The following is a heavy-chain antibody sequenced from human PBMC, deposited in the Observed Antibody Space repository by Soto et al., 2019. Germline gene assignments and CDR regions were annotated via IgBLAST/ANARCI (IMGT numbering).Heavy chain of an antibody. CDR2: IGTAGDT. CDR3: ARGIGFYDSSGYDHYYCDY. J-gene: IGHJ4*02. CDR1: GFTFSSYD. V-gene: IGHV3-13*01. D-gene: IGHD3-22*01. Sequence: EVQLVESGGGLVQPGGSLRLSCAASGFTFSSYDMHWVRQATGKGLEWVSAIGTAGDTYYPGSVKGRFTISRENAKNSLYLQMNSLRAGDTAGYYCARGIGFYDSSGYDHYYCDYWGQGTLVTVSS.